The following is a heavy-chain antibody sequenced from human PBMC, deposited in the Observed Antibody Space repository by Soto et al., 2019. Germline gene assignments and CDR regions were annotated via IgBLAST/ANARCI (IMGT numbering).Heavy chain of an antibody. J-gene: IGHJ6*02. CDR2: TFYRSKWHS. D-gene: IGHD6-6*01. Sequence: SQTLSLTCAISGDSVSSNSGAWSWIRQSPSRGLEWLGRTFYRSKWHSDYAVSLRGRITINSDTSKNQFSLQLNSVTPEDTAIYFCARDGGGYSTSFAMDVWGQGTTVTVSS. CDR1: GDSVSSNSGA. CDR3: ARDGGGYSTSFAMDV. V-gene: IGHV6-1*01.